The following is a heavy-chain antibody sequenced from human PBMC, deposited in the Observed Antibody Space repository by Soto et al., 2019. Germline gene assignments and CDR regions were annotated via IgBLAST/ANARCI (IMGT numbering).Heavy chain of an antibody. CDR2: ITSKSDGGTT. CDR3: TTENYGDYVSRLIG. J-gene: IGHJ4*02. Sequence: GGSLRLSCAASGFTFSNAWMNWVRQAPGGGLEWVGRITSKSDGGTTDYAAPVKGRFTISRDDSKNTLYLQMNSLKTEDTAVYYCTTENYGDYVSRLIGWGQGTLVTVSS. V-gene: IGHV3-15*07. D-gene: IGHD4-17*01. CDR1: GFTFSNAW.